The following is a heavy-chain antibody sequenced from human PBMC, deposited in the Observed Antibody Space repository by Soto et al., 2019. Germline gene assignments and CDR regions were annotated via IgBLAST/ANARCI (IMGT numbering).Heavy chain of an antibody. CDR1: GFTFSNYA. Sequence: LRLSCAASGFTFSNYALSWVRQAPGKGLEWVSAISGSSDHTFYADSVKGRFTISRDNSKSTLYLQVNSLRAEDTAVYYCAKATYSSGWRYYFDFWGQGTQVTVSS. V-gene: IGHV3-23*01. J-gene: IGHJ4*02. CDR3: AKATYSSGWRYYFDF. CDR2: ISGSSDHT. D-gene: IGHD6-19*01.